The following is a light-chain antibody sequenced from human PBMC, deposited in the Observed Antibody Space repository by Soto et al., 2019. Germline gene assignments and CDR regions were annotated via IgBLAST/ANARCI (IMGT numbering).Light chain of an antibody. CDR1: SSDIGGYNY. V-gene: IGLV2-14*01. CDR2: DVS. J-gene: IGLJ2*01. CDR3: NSYTSSSTPVV. Sequence: QSALTQPASVSGSPGQSISISCTGTSSDIGGYNYVSWFQQHPGKAPKFMIYDVSSRPSGVSDRFSGSKSGNTASLTISGLQAEDEADYYCNSYTSSSTPVVFGGGTKLTVL.